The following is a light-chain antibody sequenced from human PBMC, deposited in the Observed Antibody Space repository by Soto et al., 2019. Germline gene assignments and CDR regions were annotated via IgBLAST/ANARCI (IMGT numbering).Light chain of an antibody. CDR3: QQYGSSPT. V-gene: IGKV3-20*01. CDR2: GAS. Sequence: ELGLTQSPAPPPLPQGEGATLSCRASQSVSSTYLARSQTNSGMAPRLLIYGASSRAPGIPARFSGSGSGTDFSLTISRLEPEDLAVYDCQQYGSSPTFGKGTKVEIK. J-gene: IGKJ1*01. CDR1: QSVSSTY.